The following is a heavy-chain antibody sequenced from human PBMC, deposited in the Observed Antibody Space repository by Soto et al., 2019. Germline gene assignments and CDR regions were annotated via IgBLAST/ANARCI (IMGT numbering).Heavy chain of an antibody. J-gene: IGHJ6*02. CDR2: ISGSGGST. V-gene: IGHV3-23*01. D-gene: IGHD3-16*01. CDR1: GFTFSSYA. CDR3: AKPGGGGSQKGYYHYGMAF. Sequence: PGGSLRLSCAASGFTFSSYAMSWVRQAPGKGLEWVSAISGSGGSTYYADSVKGRFTISRDNSKNTLYLQMNSLRAEDTAVYYCAKPGGGGSQKGYYHYGMAFWGQGSSVTVSS.